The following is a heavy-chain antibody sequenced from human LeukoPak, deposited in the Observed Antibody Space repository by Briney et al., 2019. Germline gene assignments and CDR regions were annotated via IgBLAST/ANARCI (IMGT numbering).Heavy chain of an antibody. D-gene: IGHD6-19*01. Sequence: SETLSLTCTVSGGSISSYHWSWIRQPAGKGLEWIGRIYTSGSTNYNPSLKSRVTMSVDTSKNQFSLKLSSVTAADTAVYYCARMEQWLDTYYFDYWGQGTLVTVSS. J-gene: IGHJ4*02. CDR3: ARMEQWLDTYYFDY. V-gene: IGHV4-4*07. CDR2: IYTSGST. CDR1: GGSISSYH.